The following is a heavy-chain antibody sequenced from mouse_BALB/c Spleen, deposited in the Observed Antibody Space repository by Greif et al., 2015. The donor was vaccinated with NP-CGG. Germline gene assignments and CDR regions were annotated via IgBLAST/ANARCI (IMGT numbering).Heavy chain of an antibody. Sequence: EVKLMESGPELVKPGASVKISCKASGYTFTDYNMHWVKQSHGKSLEWIGYIYPYNGGTGYNQKFKSKATLTVDNSSSTAYMELRSLTSEDSAVYYCARDGLDSSGYGGFAYWGQGTLVTVSA. J-gene: IGHJ3*01. CDR3: ARDGLDSSGYGGFAY. D-gene: IGHD3-2*01. V-gene: IGHV1S29*02. CDR2: IYPYNGGT. CDR1: GYTFTDYN.